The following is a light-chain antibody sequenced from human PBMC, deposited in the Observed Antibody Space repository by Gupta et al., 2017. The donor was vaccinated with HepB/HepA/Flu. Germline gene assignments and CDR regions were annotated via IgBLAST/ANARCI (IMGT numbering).Light chain of an antibody. CDR2: DDS. Sequence: QSALTQPASVSGSPGQSITISCTGTNSDIVGYNCFSWYQQYPGKTHKLLMCDDSNRPSGIYNRFSCSKSGNTDSPTLTGPQAKEEADDYCDSYSSRGTLCVFGGGTKLTVL. V-gene: IGLV2-14*03. CDR1: NSDIVGYNC. CDR3: DSYSSRGTLCV. J-gene: IGLJ2*01.